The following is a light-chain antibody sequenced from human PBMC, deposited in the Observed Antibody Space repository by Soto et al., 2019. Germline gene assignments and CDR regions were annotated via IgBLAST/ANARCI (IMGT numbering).Light chain of an antibody. V-gene: IGKV1-39*01. Sequence: DIQMTQSPSSLSASVGDRVTITCRASQSISSHLNWYQQKPGKTPKLLIYAASSLQSGVPSRFSGSGSGTDFTLTISSLQPEDFATYYCQQSYSTPFFGQGTPLEIK. J-gene: IGKJ5*01. CDR1: QSISSH. CDR3: QQSYSTPF. CDR2: AAS.